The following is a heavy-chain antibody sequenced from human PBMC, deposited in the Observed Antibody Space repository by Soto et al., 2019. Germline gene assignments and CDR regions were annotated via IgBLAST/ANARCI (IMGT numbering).Heavy chain of an antibody. CDR2: IYYSGST. D-gene: IGHD2-2*01. CDR1: GGSISSGGYY. J-gene: IGHJ4*02. CDR3: ARVVRYCSSTSCYPGFDY. Sequence: SETLSLTCTVSGGSISSGGYYWSWIRQHPGKGLEWIGYIYYSGSTYYNPSLKSRVTISVDTSKNQFSLKLSSVTAADTAVYYCARVVRYCSSTSCYPGFDYWGQGTLVTVSS. V-gene: IGHV4-31*03.